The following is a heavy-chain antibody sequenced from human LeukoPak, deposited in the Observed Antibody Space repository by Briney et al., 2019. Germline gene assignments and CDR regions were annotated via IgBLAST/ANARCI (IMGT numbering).Heavy chain of an antibody. J-gene: IGHJ3*01. CDR2: IRYDGSSK. D-gene: IGHD3-3*01. V-gene: IGHV3-30*02. CDR1: GFSFSLFG. Sequence: GGSLRLSCAASGFSFSLFGMDWVRQAPGKGLEWVAFIRYDGSSKHYADSVKGRFTISRDNSKNTLFLQMNSLRAEGTALYYCAKGRSESWSGYYDAFDGWGQGTTVTVSS. CDR3: AKGRSESWSGYYDAFDG.